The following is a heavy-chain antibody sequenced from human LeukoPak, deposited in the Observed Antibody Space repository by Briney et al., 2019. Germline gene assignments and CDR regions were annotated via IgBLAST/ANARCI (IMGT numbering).Heavy chain of an antibody. D-gene: IGHD3-16*01. CDR3: VRGAFRGYYMDV. CDR2: INTDGTTT. V-gene: IGHV3-74*01. Sequence: GGSLRLSCAASGFTFSSHWMHWVRQAPGKGLVWVSRINTDGTTTNYADSVKGRFTISRDNAKNTRYLLMNSLRIEDTAVYYCVRGAFRGYYMDVWGKGTTVIVSS. J-gene: IGHJ6*03. CDR1: GFTFSSHW.